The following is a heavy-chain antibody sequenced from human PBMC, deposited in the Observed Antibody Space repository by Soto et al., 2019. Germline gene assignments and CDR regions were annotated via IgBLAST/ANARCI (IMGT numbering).Heavy chain of an antibody. D-gene: IGHD3-22*01. J-gene: IGHJ5*02. V-gene: IGHV3-30-3*01. Sequence: QVQLVESGGGVVQPGRSLRLSCAASGFTFSSYAMHWVRQAPGKGLEWVAVISYDGSNKYYAYSVKGRFTISRDNSMNSLYLQMNSLRADDTAVYYCARGLRSGYYNWFDPWGQGTLVTVSS. CDR1: GFTFSSYA. CDR2: ISYDGSNK. CDR3: ARGLRSGYYNWFDP.